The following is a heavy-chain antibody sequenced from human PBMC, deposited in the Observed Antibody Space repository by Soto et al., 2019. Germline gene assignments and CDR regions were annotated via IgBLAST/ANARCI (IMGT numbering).Heavy chain of an antibody. J-gene: IGHJ4*02. CDR1: GFTVSSNY. CDR2: IYSGGST. CDR3: ASSGSGLLPCLDY. Sequence: EVQLVESGGGLVQPGGSLRLSCAASGFTVSSNYMSWVRQAPGKGLEWVSVIYSGGSTYYADSVKGRFTISRDNSKNTLYLQMNSLRAEDTAVYYCASSGSGLLPCLDYWGQGTLVTVSS. D-gene: IGHD1-26*01. V-gene: IGHV3-66*01.